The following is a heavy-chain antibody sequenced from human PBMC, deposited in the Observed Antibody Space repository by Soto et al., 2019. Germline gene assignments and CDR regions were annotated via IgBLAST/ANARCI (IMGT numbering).Heavy chain of an antibody. Sequence: PSETLSLTCTVSGGSISSSSYYWGWIRQPPGKGLEWIGSIYYSGSTYYNPSLKSRVTISVDTSKNQFSLKLSSVTAADTAVYYCARTRGTTRRYYYMDVWGKGTTVTVSS. D-gene: IGHD1-7*01. CDR3: ARTRGTTRRYYYMDV. J-gene: IGHJ6*03. V-gene: IGHV4-39*01. CDR2: IYYSGST. CDR1: GGSISSSSYY.